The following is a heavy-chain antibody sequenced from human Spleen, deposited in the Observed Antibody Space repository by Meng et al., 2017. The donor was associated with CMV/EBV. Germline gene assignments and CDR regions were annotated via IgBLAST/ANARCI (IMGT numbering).Heavy chain of an antibody. Sequence: ETLSLTCAASGFTFTSYNMNWVRQAAGQGLEWIASISSTGDYTYFADSVRGRFSISRLNARNSLFLQMDSLRVEDTAVYYCGRVPGLGMSFYYGLDVWGRGTTVTVSS. J-gene: IGHJ6*02. V-gene: IGHV3-21*06. CDR3: GRVPGLGMSFYYGLDV. CDR2: ISSTGDYT. D-gene: IGHD7-27*01. CDR1: GFTFTSYN.